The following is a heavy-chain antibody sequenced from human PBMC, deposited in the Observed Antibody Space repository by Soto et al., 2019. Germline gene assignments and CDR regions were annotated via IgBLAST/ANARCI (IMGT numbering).Heavy chain of an antibody. CDR2: INHSGST. CDR3: ARGVYCSSTSCYWGMDV. D-gene: IGHD2-2*01. Sequence: QVQLQQWGAGLLKPSETLSLTCAVYGGSFSGYYWSWIRQPPGKGLEWIGEINHSGSTNYNPSLKCRGTNSGRHVQKQVSLKLSSVTAADTAVYYCARGVYCSSTSCYWGMDVWGQGTTVTVSS. J-gene: IGHJ6*02. CDR1: GGSFSGYY. V-gene: IGHV4-34*01.